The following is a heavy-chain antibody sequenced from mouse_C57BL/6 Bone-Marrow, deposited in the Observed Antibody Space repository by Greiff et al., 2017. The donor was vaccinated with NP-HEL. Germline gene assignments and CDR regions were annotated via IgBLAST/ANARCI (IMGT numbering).Heavy chain of an antibody. Sequence: VQLQESGAELARPGASVKLSCTASGYTFTSYGISWVKQRTGQGLEWIGEIYPRSGNTYYNEKFKGKATLTADKSSSTAYLELRSRASEDSAVYFCARPGRRWGQGTTLTVSS. D-gene: IGHD2-12*01. V-gene: IGHV1-81*01. J-gene: IGHJ2*01. CDR3: ARPGRR. CDR2: IYPRSGNT. CDR1: GYTFTSYG.